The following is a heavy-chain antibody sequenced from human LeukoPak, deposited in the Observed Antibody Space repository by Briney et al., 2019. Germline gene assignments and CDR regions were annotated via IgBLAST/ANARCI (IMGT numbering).Heavy chain of an antibody. V-gene: IGHV3-23*01. CDR3: AKDRGRVTWFGRYYFGY. CDR1: GFTFSSYA. D-gene: IGHD3-10*01. CDR2: ISGSGGST. Sequence: GGSLRLSCAASGFTFSSYAMSWVRQAPGKGLEWVSAISGSGGSTYYADSVKGRFTISRDNSKNTLYLQMNSLRAEDTAVYYCAKDRGRVTWFGRYYFGYWGQGTLVTVSS. J-gene: IGHJ4*02.